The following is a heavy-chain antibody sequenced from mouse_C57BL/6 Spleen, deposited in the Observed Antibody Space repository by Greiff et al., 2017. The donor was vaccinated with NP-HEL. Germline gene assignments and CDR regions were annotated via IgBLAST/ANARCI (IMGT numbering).Heavy chain of an antibody. CDR1: GYAFSSSW. CDR3: ARMSYYGSSSGFAY. D-gene: IGHD1-1*01. V-gene: IGHV1-82*01. Sequence: QVQLQQSGPELVKPGASVKIPCKASGYAFSSSWMNWVKQRPGKGLEWIGRIYPGDGDTNYNGKFKGKATLTADKSSSTAYMQLSSLTSEDSAVYFCARMSYYGSSSGFAYWGQGTLVTVSA. CDR2: IYPGDGDT. J-gene: IGHJ3*01.